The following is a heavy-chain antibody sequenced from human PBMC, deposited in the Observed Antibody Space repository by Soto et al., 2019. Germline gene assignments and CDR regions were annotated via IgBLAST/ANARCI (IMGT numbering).Heavy chain of an antibody. Sequence: QVQLVQSGAEVKDPGASVKVSCRPSGYTFTANYIHWVRQAPGQGLEWMGWMSTSSGGTRFAEKFQGRVTFTRDTSISTAYMELTTLTLDDTAVYYCARGFGSSWFDYWGQGTLVAVSS. D-gene: IGHD3-10*01. CDR3: ARGFGSSWFDY. CDR1: GYTFTANY. J-gene: IGHJ4*02. CDR2: MSTSSGGT. V-gene: IGHV1-2*02.